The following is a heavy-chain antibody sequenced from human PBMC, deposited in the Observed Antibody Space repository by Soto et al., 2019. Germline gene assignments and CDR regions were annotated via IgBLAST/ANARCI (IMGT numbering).Heavy chain of an antibody. J-gene: IGHJ6*02. CDR1: GGSISSGDYY. CDR2: IYYSGST. D-gene: IGHD3-22*01. V-gene: IGHV4-30-4*01. CDR3: ARAPYYDSSGYSPYYYYYGMDV. Sequence: QVQLQESGPGLVKPSQTLSLTCTVSGGSISSGDYYWSWIRQPPGKGLEWIGYIYYSGSTYYNPSLKSRVTISVDTSKNQFSLKLSSVTAADTAVYYCARAPYYDSSGYSPYYYYYGMDVWGQGTTVTVSS.